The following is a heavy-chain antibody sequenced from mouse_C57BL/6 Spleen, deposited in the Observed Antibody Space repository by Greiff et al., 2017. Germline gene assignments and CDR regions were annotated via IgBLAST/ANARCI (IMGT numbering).Heavy chain of an antibody. CDR1: GFSLTSYG. Sequence: VQLKESGPGLVQPSQSLSITCTASGFSLTSYGVHWVRQSPGKGLEWLGVIWSGGSRDDNAAFISRQSISKDNSKNQVFFNMNSLQADDTAIYYCDRGLRQNYAMDYWGQGTSVTVSS. CDR2: IWSGGSR. D-gene: IGHD2-4*01. J-gene: IGHJ4*01. CDR3: DRGLRQNYAMDY. V-gene: IGHV2-2*01.